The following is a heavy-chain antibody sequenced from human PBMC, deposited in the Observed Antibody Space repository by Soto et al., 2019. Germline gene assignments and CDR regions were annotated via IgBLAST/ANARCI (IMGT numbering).Heavy chain of an antibody. CDR3: VRGATPGTWFDP. D-gene: IGHD1-26*01. V-gene: IGHV3-48*02. CDR1: GFTFSTYI. J-gene: IGHJ5*02. Sequence: EVQLVESGGGLVQPGGSLRLSCAASGFTFSTYIMNWVRQAPGKGLEWVSDISGSSGTIYYADSVKGRFTIYTDNAKKALYLQMNSLRDEVTAVYYCVRGATPGTWFDPWGQGTPVTVSS. CDR2: ISGSSGTI.